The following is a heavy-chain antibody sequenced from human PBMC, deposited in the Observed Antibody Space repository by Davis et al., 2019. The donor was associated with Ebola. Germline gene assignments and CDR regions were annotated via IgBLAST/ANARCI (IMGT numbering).Heavy chain of an antibody. CDR2: IKQDGSEK. J-gene: IGHJ4*02. D-gene: IGHD3-9*01. CDR1: GFTFSSYW. CDR3: ARDLSAYYDILTGYYGY. Sequence: GESLKTSCAASGFTFSSYWMSWVRQAPGKGLEWVANIKQDGSEKYYVDSVKGRFTISRDNAKNSLYLKMNSLRAEDTAVYYCARDLSAYYDILTGYYGYWGQGTLVTVSS. V-gene: IGHV3-7*03.